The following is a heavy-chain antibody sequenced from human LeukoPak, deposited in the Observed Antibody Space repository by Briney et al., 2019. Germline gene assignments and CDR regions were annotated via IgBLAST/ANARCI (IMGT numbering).Heavy chain of an antibody. D-gene: IGHD2-8*01. CDR2: ISDSGGST. Sequence: GGSLRLSCAASGFTFSSYAMSWVRQAPGKGLEWVSAISDSGGSTYDADSVKGRFTISRDNSKNTLHLQMNSLRAEDTAVYYCAKDTSIGRYCTNGVCSPFDYWGQGTLVTVS. V-gene: IGHV3-23*01. J-gene: IGHJ4*02. CDR1: GFTFSSYA. CDR3: AKDTSIGRYCTNGVCSPFDY.